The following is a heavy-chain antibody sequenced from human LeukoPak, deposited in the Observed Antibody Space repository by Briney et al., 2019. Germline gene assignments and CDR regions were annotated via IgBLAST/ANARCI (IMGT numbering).Heavy chain of an antibody. D-gene: IGHD1-1*01. J-gene: IGHJ3*02. CDR2: IYPGDSDT. Sequence: PGESLKISCKGSGYSFTSYWIGWVRQMPGKGLEWMGIIYPGDSDTRYSPSFQGQVTISADKSISTAYLQWSSLKASDTAMYYCARLEAGTSKFFPDAFDIWGQGTMVTVSS. CDR3: ARLEAGTSKFFPDAFDI. CDR1: GYSFTSYW. V-gene: IGHV5-51*03.